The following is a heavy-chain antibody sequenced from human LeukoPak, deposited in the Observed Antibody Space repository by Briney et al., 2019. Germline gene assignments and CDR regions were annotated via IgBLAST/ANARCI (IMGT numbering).Heavy chain of an antibody. V-gene: IGHV3-33*06. Sequence: GGSLRLSCAASEFTFKNYGMHWVRQAPGKGLEGVALIWHDGSKTYYADSVKGRFTISRDDSQNTLYLQMNSLRAEDTAVYFCAKDLSYGSNWFDPWGQGTLVTVSS. CDR3: AKDLSYGSNWFDP. CDR2: IWHDGSKT. CDR1: EFTFKNYG. D-gene: IGHD3-10*01. J-gene: IGHJ5*02.